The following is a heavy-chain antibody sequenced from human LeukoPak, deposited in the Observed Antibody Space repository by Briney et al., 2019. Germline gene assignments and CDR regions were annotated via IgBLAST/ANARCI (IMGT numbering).Heavy chain of an antibody. D-gene: IGHD5-18*01. CDR1: GFTFSSYE. V-gene: IGHV3-48*03. J-gene: IGHJ6*03. Sequence: PGGSLRLSCAASGFTFSSYEMNWVRQAPGKGLEWVSYISSSGSTIYYADSVKGRFTISRDNAKNSLYLQMNSLRAEDTAVYYCARGPDTAMASLNYYYYYMDVWGKGTTVTVSS. CDR3: ARGPDTAMASLNYYYYYMDV. CDR2: ISSSGSTI.